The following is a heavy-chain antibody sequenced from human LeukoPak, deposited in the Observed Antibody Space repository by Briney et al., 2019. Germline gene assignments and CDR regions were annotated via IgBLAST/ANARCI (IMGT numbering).Heavy chain of an antibody. CDR3: ARGRNDNGGMFFDS. J-gene: IGHJ4*02. CDR1: GGSIRSYY. CDR2: ISYSGYT. V-gene: IGHV4-59*01. Sequence: SETLSLTCTVSGGSIRSYYWSWIRQAPGQGQEWIGFISYSGYTSYSPSLKSRVAISVDTSKSQFSLRLSSLTAADTAIYYCARGRNDNGGMFFDSWAQGTLVTVSS. D-gene: IGHD4-23*01.